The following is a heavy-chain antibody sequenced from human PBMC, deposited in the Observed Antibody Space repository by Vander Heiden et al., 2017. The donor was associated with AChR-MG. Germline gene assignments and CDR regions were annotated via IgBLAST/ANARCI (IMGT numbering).Heavy chain of an antibody. J-gene: IGHJ1*01. Sequence: EVQLLESGGVLVQPGGSLRLSCAASGFPFSSYAMSWVRQAPGKGLEWVSAISGSGAITYYADSVKGRFTISRDNSKDTLYLQMNSLRAEDTALYYCARGRRAEYFQHWGQGTLVTVSS. V-gene: IGHV3-23*01. D-gene: IGHD3-16*01. CDR1: GFPFSSYA. CDR2: ISGSGAIT. CDR3: ARGRRAEYFQH.